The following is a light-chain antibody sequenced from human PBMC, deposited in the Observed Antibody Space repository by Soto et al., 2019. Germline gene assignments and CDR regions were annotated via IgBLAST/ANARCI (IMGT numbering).Light chain of an antibody. J-gene: IGLJ3*02. V-gene: IGLV4-60*02. Sequence: QPVLTQSSSASASLGSSVKLTCTLSSGHSSYIIAWHQQQPGKAPRYLMKLEGSGSYNKGSGVPDRFSGSSSGADRYLTISNLQFEDEDDYYCETWDSKGVFGGGTKLTVL. CDR2: LEGSGSY. CDR3: ETWDSKGV. CDR1: SGHSSYI.